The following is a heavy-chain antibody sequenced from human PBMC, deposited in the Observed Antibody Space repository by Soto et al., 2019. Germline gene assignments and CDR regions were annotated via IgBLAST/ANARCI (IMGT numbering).Heavy chain of an antibody. CDR3: ARGRGDIVVVPAAMFLDSWSFDY. J-gene: IGHJ4*02. CDR2: ISSSSSTI. Sequence: GGSLRLSCAASGFTFSSYSMNWVRQAPGKGLEWVSYISSSSSTIYYADSVKGRFTISRDNAKNSLYLQMNSLRAEDTAVYYCARGRGDIVVVPAAMFLDSWSFDYWGQGTLVTVSS. D-gene: IGHD2-2*01. CDR1: GFTFSSYS. V-gene: IGHV3-48*01.